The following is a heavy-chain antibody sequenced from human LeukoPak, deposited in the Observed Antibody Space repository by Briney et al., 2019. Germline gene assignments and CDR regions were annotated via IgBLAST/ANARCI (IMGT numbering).Heavy chain of an antibody. D-gene: IGHD4-17*01. J-gene: IGHJ4*02. Sequence: PGGSLRLSCAASGFTFSSYAMHWVRQAPGKGLEWVAGISYDRSNKYYTDSVKGRFTISRDNSKNTLYLQMNSLRAEDTAVYYCAHGDYVRQFDYWGQGTLVTVSS. CDR2: ISYDRSNK. V-gene: IGHV3-30*14. CDR3: AHGDYVRQFDY. CDR1: GFTFSSYA.